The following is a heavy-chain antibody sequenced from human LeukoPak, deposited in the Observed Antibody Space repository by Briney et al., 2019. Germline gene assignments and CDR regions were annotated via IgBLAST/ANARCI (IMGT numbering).Heavy chain of an antibody. CDR2: MNPDNGNT. CDR3: ARGTTRNYGDFDY. D-gene: IGHD1-26*01. Sequence: ASVKVSCKASGYTFINYDINRVRQASGQGLEWLGWMNPDNGNTGYAQIFQGRVTMTRDTSISTAYLELSSLRSEDTAVYYCARGTTRNYGDFDYWGQGTLVTVSS. V-gene: IGHV1-8*01. CDR1: GYTFINYD. J-gene: IGHJ4*02.